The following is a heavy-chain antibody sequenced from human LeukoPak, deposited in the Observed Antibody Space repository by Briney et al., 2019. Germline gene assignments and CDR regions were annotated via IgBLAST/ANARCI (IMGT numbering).Heavy chain of an antibody. V-gene: IGHV4-39*07. J-gene: IGHJ4*02. CDR3: ARIYVWGSYRIDY. CDR1: GGSISSSSYY. D-gene: IGHD3-16*02. CDR2: IYYSGST. Sequence: SETLSLTCTVSGGSISSSSYYWGWIRQPPGKGLEWIGSIYYSGSTYYNPSLKSRVTRSVDTSKNQFSLKLSSVTAADTAVYYCARIYVWGSYRIDYWGQGTLVTVSS.